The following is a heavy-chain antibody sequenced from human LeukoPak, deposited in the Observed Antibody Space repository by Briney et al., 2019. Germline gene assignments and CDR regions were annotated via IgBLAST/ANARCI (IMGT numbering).Heavy chain of an antibody. CDR2: FDPEDGET. CDR3: ATVVYYYDSSGYYWFDP. Sequence: ASVTVSCKVSGYTLTELSMHWLRPAPGKGGEWMGGFDPEDGETIYAQKFQGRVTMTEDTSTDTAYMELSSLRSEDTAVYYCATVVYYYDSSGYYWFDPWGQGTLVTVSS. J-gene: IGHJ5*02. CDR1: GYTLTELS. D-gene: IGHD3-22*01. V-gene: IGHV1-24*01.